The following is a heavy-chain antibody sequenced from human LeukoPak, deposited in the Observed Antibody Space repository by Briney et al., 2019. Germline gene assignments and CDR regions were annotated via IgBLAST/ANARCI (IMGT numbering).Heavy chain of an antibody. V-gene: IGHV3-53*01. CDR1: GFTVSSNY. Sequence: GGSLRLSCAVSGFTVSSNYMSGVRQAPGKGLEWVSVIYSGGDTYYADSVKGRFTISRDSSKNTLYLQMNSLRAEDTAVYYCARDRPSSGSSFDIWGQGTMVTVSS. CDR2: IYSGGDT. CDR3: ARDRPSSGSSFDI. J-gene: IGHJ3*02. D-gene: IGHD1-26*01.